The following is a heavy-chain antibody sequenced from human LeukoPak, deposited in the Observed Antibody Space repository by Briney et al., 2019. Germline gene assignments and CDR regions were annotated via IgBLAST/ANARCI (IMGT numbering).Heavy chain of an antibody. V-gene: IGHV5-10-1*01. J-gene: IGHJ4*02. CDR2: IDPTDSYT. CDR3: ATGVVVTAIAIDY. Sequence: GESLKISCKGSAYSLTSYWISRVRQIPGKGLEWMGTIDPTDSYTNYSPSFQGHVTISADKSISTAYLQWSSLKASDTAIYYCATGVVVTAIAIDYWGQGTLVTVSS. CDR1: AYSLTSYW. D-gene: IGHD2-21*02.